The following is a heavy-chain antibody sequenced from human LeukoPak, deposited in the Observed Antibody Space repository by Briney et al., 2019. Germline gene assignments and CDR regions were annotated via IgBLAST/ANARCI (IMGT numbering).Heavy chain of an antibody. CDR2: FAGSDTTK. Sequence: PGGSLRLSCAASGFDFGAYEMNWVRQAPGKGLEWVAYFAGSDTTKYYADSVRGRFTISRDNAKYSLYLQMNSLRAEDTALYYCTALGYHLDSWGQGTLVTVSS. CDR3: TALGYHLDS. CDR1: GFDFGAYE. V-gene: IGHV3-48*03. J-gene: IGHJ4*02. D-gene: IGHD3-22*01.